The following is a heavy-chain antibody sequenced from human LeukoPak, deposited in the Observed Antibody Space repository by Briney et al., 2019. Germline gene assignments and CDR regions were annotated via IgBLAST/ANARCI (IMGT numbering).Heavy chain of an antibody. CDR3: ARVSGYSGTWYVDY. CDR1: GFTFKSYG. CDR2: IWYDGSNK. Sequence: GRSQRLSCVASGFTFKSYGMHWVRQAPGKGLEWVAIIWYDGSNKYYADFVKGRFTTSRDNSKNTLYLQMNSLRADDTAVYYCARVSGYSGTWYVDYWGQGTLVTVSS. J-gene: IGHJ4*02. V-gene: IGHV3-33*01. D-gene: IGHD6-13*01.